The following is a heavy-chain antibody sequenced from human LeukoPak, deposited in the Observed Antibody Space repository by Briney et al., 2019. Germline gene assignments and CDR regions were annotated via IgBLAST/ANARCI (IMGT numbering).Heavy chain of an antibody. D-gene: IGHD3-10*01. J-gene: IGHJ5*02. CDR1: GGTFSSYA. V-gene: IGHV1-69*13. Sequence: SVKVSCKASGGTFSSYAISWVRQAPGQGLEWMGGIIPIFGTANYAQKFQGRVTITADESTSTAYMELSSLRSEDTAVYYCAVLSHLDYYGSGEKNWFDPWGQGTLVTVSS. CDR3: AVLSHLDYYGSGEKNWFDP. CDR2: IIPIFGTA.